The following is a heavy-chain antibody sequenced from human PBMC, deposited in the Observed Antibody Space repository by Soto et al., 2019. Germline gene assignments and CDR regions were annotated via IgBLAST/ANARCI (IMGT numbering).Heavy chain of an antibody. CDR2: ISGSGVTT. CDR1: GFTFNTYA. D-gene: IGHD1-26*01. CDR3: AKGQNSGTYRFYFDY. J-gene: IGHJ4*02. Sequence: EVQLLESGGGLVQPGGSLRLSCAASGFTFNTYAMSWVRQAPGMGLEWVSAISGSGVTTFYADSVKGRFTISRDDPKNTLYLQMNSLRAEDTAVYYCAKGQNSGTYRFYFDYWGQGTLVTVSS. V-gene: IGHV3-23*01.